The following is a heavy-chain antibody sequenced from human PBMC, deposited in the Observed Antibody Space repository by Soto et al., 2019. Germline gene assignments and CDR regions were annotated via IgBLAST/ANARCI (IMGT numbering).Heavy chain of an antibody. CDR2: INPNSGGT. CDR3: ARELGITGTTTFFDY. CDR1: GYTFTGYY. D-gene: IGHD1-20*01. Sequence: ASVKVSCKASGYTFTGYYMHWVRQAPGQGLEWMGWINPNSGGTNYAQKFQGRVTMTRDTSISTAYMELSRLRSDDTAVYYCARELGITGTTTFFDYWGQGTLVTVS. V-gene: IGHV1-2*02. J-gene: IGHJ4*02.